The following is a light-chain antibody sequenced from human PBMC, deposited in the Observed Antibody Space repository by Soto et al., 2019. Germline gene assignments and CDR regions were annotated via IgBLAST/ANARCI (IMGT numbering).Light chain of an antibody. CDR1: SSDTAGYNY. CDR2: EVS. V-gene: IGLV2-14*01. Sequence: QSVLTQPASVSGSPGQSITISCTGTSSDTAGYNYVSWYQQHPGKAPKLMIYEVSNRPSGVSNRFSGSQSGNTASLTISGLQGEDEADYYCSAYTVSRTYVFGTGTKSPS. CDR3: SAYTVSRTYV. J-gene: IGLJ1*01.